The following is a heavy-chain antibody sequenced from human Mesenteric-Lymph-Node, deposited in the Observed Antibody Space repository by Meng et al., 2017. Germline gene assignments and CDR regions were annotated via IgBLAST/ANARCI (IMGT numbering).Heavy chain of an antibody. D-gene: IGHD6-13*01. CDR1: GYTLTELS. CDR3: AVQDSSSWYSYFQH. J-gene: IGHJ1*01. Sequence: ASVKVSCKVSGYTLTELSMHWVRQAPGKGLEWMGGFDPEDGETIYAQKFQGRVTMTEDTSTDTAYMELSSLRSEDTAVYYCAVQDSSSWYSYFQHWGQGTLVTVSS. CDR2: FDPEDGET. V-gene: IGHV1-24*01.